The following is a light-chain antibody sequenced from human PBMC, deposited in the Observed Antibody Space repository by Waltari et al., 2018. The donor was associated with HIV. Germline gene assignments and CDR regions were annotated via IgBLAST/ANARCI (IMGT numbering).Light chain of an antibody. J-gene: IGLJ3*02. CDR2: EVS. CDR3: SSYAGSNNKV. V-gene: IGLV2-8*01. Sequence: QSALTQPPSASGSPGQSVTISCTGTSSDVGGYNYVSWYQQHPGKAPKLMISEVSNRPSGVPNRFSGSKSGNTASPTVSGLQAEEKADYYCSSYAGSNNKVFGGGTKLTVL. CDR1: SSDVGGYNY.